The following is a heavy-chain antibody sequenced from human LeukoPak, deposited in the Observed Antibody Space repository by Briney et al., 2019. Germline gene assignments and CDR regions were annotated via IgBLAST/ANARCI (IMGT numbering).Heavy chain of an antibody. V-gene: IGHV6-1*01. CDR1: GDSVSRNSAA. CDR2: TFYRYRRYS. J-gene: IGHJ4*02. D-gene: IGHD6-19*01. CDR3: ARAPHAGAGTVYFDY. Sequence: SQTLSLTCAISGDSVSRNSAAWNSIRQSPSRGLEWQGRTFYRYRRYSDYATSVRSRINITPDTSNNKFSLQLNSVTPEDTAVYYCARAPHAGAGTVYFDYWDQGTLVTVSS.